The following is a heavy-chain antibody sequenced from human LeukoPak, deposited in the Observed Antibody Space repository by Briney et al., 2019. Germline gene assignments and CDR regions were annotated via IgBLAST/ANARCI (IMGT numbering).Heavy chain of an antibody. CDR3: AKNRGYTYGYDAFDI. CDR2: IQYDGSET. CDR1: GWTFSSFG. V-gene: IGHV3-30*02. D-gene: IGHD5-18*01. Sequence: GGSLRLSCTWSGWTFSSFGIHWVRQAPGKGLEWVSFIQYDGSETYYADSVKGRFTISRDNSINTLFLQMNSLRTEDTAVYYCAKNRGYTYGYDAFDIWGQGTMVTVSS. J-gene: IGHJ3*02.